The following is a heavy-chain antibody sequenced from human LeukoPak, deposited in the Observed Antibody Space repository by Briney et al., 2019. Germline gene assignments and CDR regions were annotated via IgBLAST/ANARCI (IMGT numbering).Heavy chain of an antibody. CDR1: GGTFSSYA. Sequence: ASVKVSCKASGGTFSSYAISWVRQAPGQGLEWMGGIIPIFGTTNYAQKFQGRVTITADKSTSTVYMELSSLRSEDTAVYYCTRAPSTVRGITTTETDYWGRGTLVTVSS. J-gene: IGHJ4*02. CDR3: TRAPSTVRGITTTETDY. V-gene: IGHV1-69*06. CDR2: IIPIFGTT. D-gene: IGHD3-10*01.